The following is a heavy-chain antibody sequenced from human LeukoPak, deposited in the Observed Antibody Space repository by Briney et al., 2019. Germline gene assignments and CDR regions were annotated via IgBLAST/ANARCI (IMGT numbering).Heavy chain of an antibody. Sequence: KPSETLSLTCAVYGGSFSGYYWSWIRQPPGKGLEWIGEINHSGSTNYNPSLKSRVTISVDTSKNQFSLKLSSVTAADTAVYYCARRGFGYSSSFFDYWGQGTLVTVSS. CDR2: INHSGST. CDR3: ARRGFGYSSSFFDY. V-gene: IGHV4-34*01. CDR1: GGSFSGYY. J-gene: IGHJ4*02. D-gene: IGHD6-13*01.